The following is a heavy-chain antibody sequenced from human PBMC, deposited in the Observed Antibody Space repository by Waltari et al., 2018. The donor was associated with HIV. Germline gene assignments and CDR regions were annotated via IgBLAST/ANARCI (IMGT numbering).Heavy chain of an antibody. CDR3: ARVSYDILTGFYYYYGMDV. Sequence: QVQLQESGPGLVKPSETLSLTCTVSGGSISSYYWSWFRQPPGKGLEWIGYIYYSGSTNYNPSLKSRVTISVDTSKNQFSLKLSSVTAADTAVYYCARVSYDILTGFYYYYGMDVWGQGTTVTVSS. D-gene: IGHD3-9*01. CDR1: GGSISSYY. J-gene: IGHJ6*02. V-gene: IGHV4-59*01. CDR2: IYYSGST.